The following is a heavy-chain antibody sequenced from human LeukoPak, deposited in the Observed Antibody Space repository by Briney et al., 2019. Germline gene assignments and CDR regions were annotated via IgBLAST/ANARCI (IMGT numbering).Heavy chain of an antibody. CDR3: ARGAYGSTTYYGVPGGLIWFDP. V-gene: IGHV4-30-4*01. J-gene: IGHJ5*02. CDR2: IDYSGNT. Sequence: SETLSLTCNVSGNSIGSVDYYWSWIRQPPGKGLEWIGSIDYSGNTYYIPSLQSRIAISLDTSKNHFSLKVISMTAADTAVYFCARGAYGSTTYYGVPGGLIWFDPWGQGTLVTVSS. D-gene: IGHD3-10*01. CDR1: GNSIGSVDYY.